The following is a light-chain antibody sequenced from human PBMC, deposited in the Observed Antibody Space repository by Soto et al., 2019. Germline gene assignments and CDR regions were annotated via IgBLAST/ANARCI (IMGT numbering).Light chain of an antibody. V-gene: IGKV3-15*01. CDR1: QSISTE. CDR3: QQGHNWPLT. CDR2: SAS. J-gene: IGKJ2*01. Sequence: EIVMTQSPATLSVSPGERATLSCRASQSISTELAWYQQKPGQPPRLLIYSASTWATGVPARFTGSGSGSECTLTISGLQSEDFAVYYCQQGHNWPLTFGQGTRLEI.